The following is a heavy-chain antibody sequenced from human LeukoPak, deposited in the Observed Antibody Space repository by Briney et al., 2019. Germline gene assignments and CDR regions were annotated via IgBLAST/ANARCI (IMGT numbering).Heavy chain of an antibody. J-gene: IGHJ4*02. D-gene: IGHD3-16*01. CDR2: IVGSGDTT. CDR1: GFTFIDYA. CDR3: ALNAYYAGMAT. Sequence: GGSLRLSCAASGFTFIDYAMGWVRQAPGKGLEWVSAIVGSGDTTYYVDSVKGRFTISRDNSKNTVYLQMNSLTNDDTAVYYCALNAYYAGMATWGQGVLVTVSS. V-gene: IGHV3-23*01.